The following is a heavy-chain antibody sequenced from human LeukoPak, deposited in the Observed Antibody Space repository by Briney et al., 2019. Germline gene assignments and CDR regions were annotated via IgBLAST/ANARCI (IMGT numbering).Heavy chain of an antibody. CDR1: GYTFNGHY. J-gene: IGHJ4*02. Sequence: ASVKVSCKASGYTFNGHYMHWVRQAPGQGLEWMGWISAYNGNTNYAQKLQGRVTMTTDTSTSTAYMELRSLRSDDTAVYYCARERTSGDYYDSSGPLGYWGQGTLVTVSS. D-gene: IGHD3-22*01. CDR3: ARERTSGDYYDSSGPLGY. V-gene: IGHV1-18*04. CDR2: ISAYNGNT.